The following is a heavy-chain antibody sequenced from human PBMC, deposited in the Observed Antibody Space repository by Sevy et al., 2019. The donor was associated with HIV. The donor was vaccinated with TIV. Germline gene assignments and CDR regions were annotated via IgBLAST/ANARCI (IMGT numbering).Heavy chain of an antibody. CDR3: ARDYYDSSGYVY. D-gene: IGHD3-22*01. V-gene: IGHV3-30-3*01. CDR2: ISYDGSNK. CDR1: GFTFSSYA. Sequence: GGSLRLSCAASGFTFSSYAMHWVRQAPGKGLEWVADISYDGSNKYYADSVKGRFTISRDNSKNTLYLQMNSLRAEDTAVYYCARDYYDSSGYVYWGQGTLVTVSS. J-gene: IGHJ4*02.